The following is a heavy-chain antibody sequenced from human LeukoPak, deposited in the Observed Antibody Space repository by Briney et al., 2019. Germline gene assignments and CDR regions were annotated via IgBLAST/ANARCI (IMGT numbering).Heavy chain of an antibody. J-gene: IGHJ3*02. CDR1: GGSISSYY. CDR2: IYTSGST. V-gene: IGHV4-4*07. Sequence: SETLSLTCTVSGGSISSYYWSWIRQPAGKGLEWIGRIYTSGSTNYNPSLKSRVTMSVDTSKNQFSLKLSSVTAADTAVYYCARRLKVPTPRPGDAFDIWGQGTMVTVSS. CDR3: ARRLKVPTPRPGDAFDI.